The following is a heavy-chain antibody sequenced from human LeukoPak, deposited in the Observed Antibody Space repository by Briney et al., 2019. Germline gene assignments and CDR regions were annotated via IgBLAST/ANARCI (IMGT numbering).Heavy chain of an antibody. J-gene: IGHJ4*02. CDR2: INPNSGGT. D-gene: IGHD5-24*01. Sequence: ASVKVSCKASRYTFTGYYMHWVRQAPGQGLEWMGWINPNSGGTNYAQKFQGRVTMTRDTSISTAYMELSRLRSDDTAVYYCARVRDGYPTFDYWGQGTLITVSS. CDR1: RYTFTGYY. CDR3: ARVRDGYPTFDY. V-gene: IGHV1-2*02.